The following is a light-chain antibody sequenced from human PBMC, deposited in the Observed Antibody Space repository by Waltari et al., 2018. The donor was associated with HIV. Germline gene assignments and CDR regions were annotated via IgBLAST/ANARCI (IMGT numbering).Light chain of an antibody. CDR3: CSYAGSSTLI. CDR2: EVN. Sequence: QSALTQPASVSGSPGQSITISCTGASSDVGSYNLVSWYQQHPGKAPKLIIYEVNKRPSGVSNRFAGSKSGNTASLTISGLQADDETDYYCCSYAGSSTLIFGGGTKLTVL. V-gene: IGLV2-23*02. J-gene: IGLJ2*01. CDR1: SSDVGSYNL.